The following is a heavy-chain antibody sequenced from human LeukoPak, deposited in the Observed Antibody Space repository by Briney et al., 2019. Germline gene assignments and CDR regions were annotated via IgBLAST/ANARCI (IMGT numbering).Heavy chain of an antibody. V-gene: IGHV3-23*01. CDR1: GLTFRNYA. J-gene: IGHJ4*02. CDR2: ISGYGYNT. CDR3: AKMGPWAYYYDSSDFDF. D-gene: IGHD3-22*01. Sequence: GGSLRLSCAASGLTFRNYAMSWVRQAPEKGLEWVSAISGYGYNTYYADSVQGRFTISRDNSRNTLYLQMNSLRAEDTAVYYCAKMGPWAYYYDSSDFDFWGQGTLVTVSS.